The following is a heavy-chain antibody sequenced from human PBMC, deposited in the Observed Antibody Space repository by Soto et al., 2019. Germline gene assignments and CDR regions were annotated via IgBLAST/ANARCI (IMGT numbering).Heavy chain of an antibody. V-gene: IGHV4-31*03. CDR2: IYSRGGT. CDR1: VGSIRRVGNF. D-gene: IGHD6-13*01. Sequence: VQLQESGPGLVKPSQTLSLTCTGPVGSIRRVGNFWGWAGQRPGKALEWIGHIYSRGGTSYNPSLESRVAMSVDTSKNEFTLKVNSVTAADTAIYYCARFAKEENPKLESWYAFDFWGRGTLVTVSS. J-gene: IGHJ4*02. CDR3: ARFAKEENPKLESWYAFDF.